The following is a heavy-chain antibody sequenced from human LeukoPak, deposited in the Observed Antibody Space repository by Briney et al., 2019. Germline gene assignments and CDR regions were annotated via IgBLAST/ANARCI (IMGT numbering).Heavy chain of an antibody. CDR2: IYYTGIT. J-gene: IGHJ6*02. CDR1: GGSFSGYY. V-gene: IGHV4-34*01. D-gene: IGHD3-10*01. CDR3: ARAWDYGSETYYFYYYDMDV. Sequence: SETLSLTCAVYGGSFSGYYWSWIRQPPGKGLEWIGSIYYTGITYYNPSLKSRVTISVDTSKNQFSLKLSSVTAADTAVYYCARAWDYGSETYYFYYYDMDVWGQGTTVTVSS.